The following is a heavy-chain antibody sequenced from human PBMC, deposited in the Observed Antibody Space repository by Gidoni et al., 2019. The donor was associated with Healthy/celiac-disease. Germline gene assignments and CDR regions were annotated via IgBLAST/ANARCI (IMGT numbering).Heavy chain of an antibody. CDR1: GYTFTSQG. CDR2: ISADNGNT. D-gene: IGHD6-19*01. V-gene: IGHV1-18*01. Sequence: QVQLVQSGAEVKKPGASVKVSCKASGYTFTSQGISWVRQAPGQGLEWMGWISADNGNTNYAQKLQGRVTMTTDTSTSTAYMELRSLRSDDTAVYYCARDHVGEWLVYAEYFQHWGQGTLVTVSS. CDR3: ARDHVGEWLVYAEYFQH. J-gene: IGHJ1*01.